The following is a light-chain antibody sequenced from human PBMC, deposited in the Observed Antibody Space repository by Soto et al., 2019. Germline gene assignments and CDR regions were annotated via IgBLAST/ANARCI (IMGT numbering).Light chain of an antibody. CDR3: QQRSNWPIT. V-gene: IGKV3-11*01. CDR1: QSVSSY. J-gene: IGKJ5*01. Sequence: EIVLTQSPATLSLSPRERATLCCRASQSVSSYLAWYQQKPGQAPRLLIYDASNRATGIPARCSGSGSGTDFTLTISSLDPEDFAVYYCQQRSNWPITFGQGTRLEIK. CDR2: DAS.